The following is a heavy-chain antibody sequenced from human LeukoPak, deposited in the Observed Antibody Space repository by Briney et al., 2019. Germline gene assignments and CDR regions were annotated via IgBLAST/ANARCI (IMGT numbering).Heavy chain of an antibody. J-gene: IGHJ4*02. D-gene: IGHD3-10*01. V-gene: IGHV3-23*01. CDR2: ISGSGGST. Sequence: PGGSLRLSCAASGFTFSSYGMSWVRQAPGKGLEWVSAISGSGGSTYYADSVKGRFTISRDNSKNTLYLQMNSLRAEDTAVYYCAKVISPTYYYGSGSPFDYWGQGTLVTVSS. CDR3: AKVISPTYYYGSGSPFDY. CDR1: GFTFSSYG.